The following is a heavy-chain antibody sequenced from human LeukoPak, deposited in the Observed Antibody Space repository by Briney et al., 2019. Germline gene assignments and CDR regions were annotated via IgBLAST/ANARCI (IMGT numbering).Heavy chain of an antibody. D-gene: IGHD6-13*01. CDR2: IIPIFGTA. CDR3: ARTIAASGLDY. Sequence: SVKVSCKASGGTFSSYAISWVRQAPGQGLEWMGGIIPIFGTANYAQKFQGRVTMTRDTSTSTVYMGLSSLRSEDTAVYYCARTIAASGLDYWGQGTLVTVSS. V-gene: IGHV1-69*05. CDR1: GGTFSSYA. J-gene: IGHJ4*02.